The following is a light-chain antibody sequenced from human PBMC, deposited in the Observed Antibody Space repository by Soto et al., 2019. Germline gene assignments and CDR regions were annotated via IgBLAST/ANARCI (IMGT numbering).Light chain of an antibody. V-gene: IGKV3-20*01. CDR2: GAA. Sequence: EIVLTQSPGTLSLSPGERPTLSCRASQSVSNSYVAWYQQKPGQAPRLLIYGAASRATGIPDRFSGSGSGTDFTLTISRLEPEDFAVYYCQQYGTTPRTFGQGTKVEV. CDR3: QQYGTTPRT. CDR1: QSVSNSY. J-gene: IGKJ1*01.